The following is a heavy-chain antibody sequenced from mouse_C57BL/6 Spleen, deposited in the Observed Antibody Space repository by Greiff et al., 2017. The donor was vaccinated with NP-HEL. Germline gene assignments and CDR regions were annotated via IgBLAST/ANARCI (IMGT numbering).Heavy chain of an antibody. Sequence: VQLQQPGAELVRPGSSVKLSCKASGYTFTSYWMDWVKQRPGQGLEWIGNIYPSDSETHYNQKFKDKATLTVNKSSSTAYVQLSILTSEDSAVYVCAREEGFGSWYFDVWGTGTTVTVSS. CDR2: IYPSDSET. J-gene: IGHJ1*03. CDR3: AREEGFGSWYFDV. V-gene: IGHV1-61*01. CDR1: GYTFTSYW. D-gene: IGHD1-1*01.